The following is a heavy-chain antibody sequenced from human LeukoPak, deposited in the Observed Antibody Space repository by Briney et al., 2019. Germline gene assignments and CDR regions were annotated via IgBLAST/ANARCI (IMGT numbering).Heavy chain of an antibody. CDR3: TTEGFYYDSSGYSPLDH. J-gene: IGHJ4*02. CDR1: GFTFSSYA. D-gene: IGHD3-22*01. V-gene: IGHV3-30*04. CDR2: ISYDGSNK. Sequence: GGSLRLSCAASGFTFSSYAMHWVRQAPGKGLEWVAVISYDGSNKYYADSVKGRFTISRDNSKNTLYLQMNSLRAEDTAVYYCTTEGFYYDSSGYSPLDHWGQGTLVTVSS.